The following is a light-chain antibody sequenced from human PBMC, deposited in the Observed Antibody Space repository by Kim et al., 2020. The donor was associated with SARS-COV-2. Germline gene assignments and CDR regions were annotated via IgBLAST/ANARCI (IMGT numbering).Light chain of an antibody. CDR3: QAWDSTYVV. J-gene: IGLJ2*01. CDR2: QDS. V-gene: IGLV3-1*01. CDR1: KLGDKY. Sequence: SYELTQSPSVSVSPGQTASITCSGDKLGDKYACWYQKKPGQSPVLVIHQDSKRPSGIPERFSGSNSGNTATLTISGTQAMDEADYYCQAWDSTYVVFGGGTQLTVL.